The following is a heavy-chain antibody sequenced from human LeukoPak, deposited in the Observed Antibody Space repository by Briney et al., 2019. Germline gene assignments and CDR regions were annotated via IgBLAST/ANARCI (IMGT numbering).Heavy chain of an antibody. J-gene: IGHJ4*02. CDR1: GFTVSSNY. Sequence: GGSLRLSCAASGFTVSSNYMSWVRQAPGKGLEWVSVIYSGGSTYYADSVKGRFTISRGNSKNTLYLQMNSLRAEDTAVYYCARIGCSSTSCPDYFDYWGQGTLVTVSS. CDR3: ARIGCSSTSCPDYFDY. D-gene: IGHD2-2*01. V-gene: IGHV3-53*01. CDR2: IYSGGST.